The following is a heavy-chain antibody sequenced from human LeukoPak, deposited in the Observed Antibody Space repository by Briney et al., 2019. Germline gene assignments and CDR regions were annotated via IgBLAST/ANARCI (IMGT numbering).Heavy chain of an antibody. CDR1: GGSISSSSYY. CDR2: IYYSGST. D-gene: IGHD2-15*01. Sequence: PPETLSLTCTVSGGSISSSSYYWGWIRQPPGKGLEWIGSIYYSGSTYYNPSLKSRVTISVNTSKNQFSLKLSSVNAADTDVYYCASRRRGYCSGGSCYSRYYYYMDVWGKGTTVTVSS. CDR3: ASRRRGYCSGGSCYSRYYYYMDV. J-gene: IGHJ6*03. V-gene: IGHV4-39*07.